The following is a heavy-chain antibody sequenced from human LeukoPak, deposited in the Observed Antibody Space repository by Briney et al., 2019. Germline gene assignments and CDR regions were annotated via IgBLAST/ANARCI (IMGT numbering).Heavy chain of an antibody. V-gene: IGHV3-9*01. CDR2: ISWNSDSV. J-gene: IGHJ4*02. CDR3: AKDDRWGFDWPRGY. CDR1: GFTFDDYG. D-gene: IGHD3-9*01. Sequence: GGSLRLSCAASGFTFDDYGMHWVRQAPGKGLEWVSGISWNSDSVGYADSVKGRFTISRDNAKNSLYLQMNSLRAEDTAVYYCAKDDRWGFDWPRGYWGQGALVTVSS.